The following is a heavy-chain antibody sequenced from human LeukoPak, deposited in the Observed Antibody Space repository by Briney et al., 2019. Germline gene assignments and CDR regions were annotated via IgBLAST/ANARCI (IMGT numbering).Heavy chain of an antibody. V-gene: IGHV1-46*01. D-gene: IGHD3-22*01. CDR1: GYTFTSYY. CDR2: INPSGGST. J-gene: IGHJ4*02. CDR3: ARDGDYYDSSGYYSSYFDY. Sequence: ASVKVSCKASGYTFTSYYMHWVRQAPGQGLGWMGIINPSGGSTSYAQKFQGRVTMTRDTSTSTVYMGLSSLRSEDTAVYYCARDGDYYDSSGYYSSYFDYWGQGTLVTVSS.